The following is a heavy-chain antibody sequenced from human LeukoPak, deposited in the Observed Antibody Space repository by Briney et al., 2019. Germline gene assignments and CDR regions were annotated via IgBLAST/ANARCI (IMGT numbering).Heavy chain of an antibody. CDR1: RFTFSRCT. V-gene: IGHV3-48*02. D-gene: IGHD5-12*01. J-gene: IGHJ3*01. CDR2: ISKNSSAI. CDR3: ARDRAIVALAEDIGAFLV. Sequence: GGALTLSCAASRFTFSRCTIHWLRQAPGKGREWVSYISKNSSAIFYPNSVKGRFTISIDNAKNSLYLQINSQREDERAVYYFARDRAIVALAEDIGAFLVGGEGT.